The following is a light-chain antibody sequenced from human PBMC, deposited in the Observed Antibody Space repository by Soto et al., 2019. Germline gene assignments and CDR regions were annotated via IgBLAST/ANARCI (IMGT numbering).Light chain of an antibody. V-gene: IGLV2-23*02. CDR1: NNDVGSYNL. J-gene: IGLJ1*01. Sequence: QSVLTQPASVSGSPGQSITISCTGTNNDVGSYNLVSWYQHHPCKAPKLMIYGVTQRPSGVSNRFSGSKSGNTASLTISGLQAEDEAEYYCCSYAAPSTFVFGTGTKVTVL. CDR3: CSYAAPSTFV. CDR2: GVT.